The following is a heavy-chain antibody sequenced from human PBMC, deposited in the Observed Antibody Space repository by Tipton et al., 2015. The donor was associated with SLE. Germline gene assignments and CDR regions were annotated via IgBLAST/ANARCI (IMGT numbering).Heavy chain of an antibody. CDR2: IYSGGINA. CDR3: AKPLYSGSYYFAFHI. V-gene: IGHV3-23*03. D-gene: IGHD1-26*01. J-gene: IGHJ3*02. CDR1: GFTFNNYA. Sequence: SLRLSCAASGFTFNNYAMSWVRQAPGKGLEWVSVIYSGGINAYYADSVKGRFTISRDNAKNSLYLQMSSLRAEDTALYFCAKPLYSGSYYFAFHIWGQGTMVTVSS.